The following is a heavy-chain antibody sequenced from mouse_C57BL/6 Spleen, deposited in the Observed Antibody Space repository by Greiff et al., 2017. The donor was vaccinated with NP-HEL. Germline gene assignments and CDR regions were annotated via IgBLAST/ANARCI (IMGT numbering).Heavy chain of an antibody. CDR2: IYPGSGST. Sequence: QVQLQQPGAELVKPGASVKMSCKASGYTFTSYWITWVKQRPGQGLEWIGDIYPGSGSTNYNEKFKSKATLTVDTSSSTAYMQLSSLTSEDSAVYYCARWSQGALAMDYWGQGTSVTVSS. CDR1: GYTFTSYW. J-gene: IGHJ4*01. D-gene: IGHD3-2*02. V-gene: IGHV1-55*01. CDR3: ARWSQGALAMDY.